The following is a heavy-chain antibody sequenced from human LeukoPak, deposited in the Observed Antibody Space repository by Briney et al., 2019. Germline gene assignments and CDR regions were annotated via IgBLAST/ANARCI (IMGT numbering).Heavy chain of an antibody. J-gene: IGHJ3*02. CDR1: GGSISSGGYY. V-gene: IGHV4-31*03. CDR3: ARSQQLVPYAFDI. Sequence: PSETLSLTCTVSGGSISSGGYYWSWIRQHPGKGLEWIGYIYYSGSIYYNPSLRSRVTISVDTSKNQFSLKLSSVTAADTAVYYCARSQQLVPYAFDIWGQGTMVTVSS. D-gene: IGHD6-13*01. CDR2: IYYSGSI.